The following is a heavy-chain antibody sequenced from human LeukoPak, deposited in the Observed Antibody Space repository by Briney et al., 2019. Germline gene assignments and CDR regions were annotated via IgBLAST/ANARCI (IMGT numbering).Heavy chain of an antibody. Sequence: SETLSLTCAVSVGSISSGNWWTWVRQSPGKGLEWIGEINHSGSTNYNPSLKSRVTISVDTSKNQFSLKLSSVTAADTAVYYCARGRRYGVVVVADYYYGMDVWGQGTTVTVSS. CDR2: INHSGST. V-gene: IGHV4-4*02. CDR3: ARGRRYGVVVVADYYYGMDV. D-gene: IGHD2-15*01. J-gene: IGHJ6*02. CDR1: VGSISSGNW.